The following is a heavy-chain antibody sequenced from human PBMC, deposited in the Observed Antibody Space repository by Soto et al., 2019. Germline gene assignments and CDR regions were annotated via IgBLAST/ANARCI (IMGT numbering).Heavy chain of an antibody. V-gene: IGHV3-30*18. CDR2: ISYDGSNK. Sequence: PGGSLRLSCAASVFTFSNFGMHWFRQAPGKGLEWVALISYDGSNKYYADSVKGRFTISRDTSKNTLYLQMSSLRAEDTAVYYCAKDKLSSTDAFDSWGQGTMVTVSS. CDR1: VFTFSNFG. J-gene: IGHJ3*02. CDR3: AKDKLSSTDAFDS.